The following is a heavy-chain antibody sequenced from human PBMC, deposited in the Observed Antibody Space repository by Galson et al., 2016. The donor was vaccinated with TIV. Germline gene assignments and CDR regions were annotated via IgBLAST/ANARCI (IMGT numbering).Heavy chain of an antibody. V-gene: IGHV3-21*01. CDR1: GFTFSNFS. D-gene: IGHD3-10*01. CDR2: ISNSRTYN. J-gene: IGHJ6*02. CDR3: ARVAKELLVDKLYYYYGMDI. Sequence: SLRLSCAASGFTFSNFSINWVRQAPGKGLEWVASISNSRTYNNYKDSVKGRFAISRDNTENSLFLQMNNLRPEDTAVYFCARVAKELLVDKLYYYYGMDIWGQGTTGIVSS.